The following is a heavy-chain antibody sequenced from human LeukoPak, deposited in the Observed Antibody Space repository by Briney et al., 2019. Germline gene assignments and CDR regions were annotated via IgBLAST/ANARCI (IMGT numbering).Heavy chain of an antibody. J-gene: IGHJ4*02. Sequence: ASVKVSCKASGGTFISYAISWVRQAPGQGLEWMGGIIPMFGTANYAQKLQGRVTITTDESTSTAYMELSSLRSEDTAVHYCASGLRYSDWLLLDYWGQGTLVTVSS. CDR2: IIPMFGTA. CDR1: GGTFISYA. V-gene: IGHV1-69*05. D-gene: IGHD3-9*01. CDR3: ASGLRYSDWLLLDY.